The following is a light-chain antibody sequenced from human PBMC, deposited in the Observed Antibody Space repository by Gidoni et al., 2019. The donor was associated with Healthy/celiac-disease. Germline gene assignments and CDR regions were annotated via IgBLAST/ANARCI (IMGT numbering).Light chain of an antibody. V-gene: IGKV1-8*01. Sequence: AIRMTQSPSSLSASTGDRVTITCRASQGISSYLAWYQQKPGKAPKLLIYAASTLQRGVPSRFSGSGSGTDFTLTISCLQSEDFATYYCQQYYSYPPFTFGPETKVDIK. CDR1: QGISSY. J-gene: IGKJ3*01. CDR2: AAS. CDR3: QQYYSYPPFT.